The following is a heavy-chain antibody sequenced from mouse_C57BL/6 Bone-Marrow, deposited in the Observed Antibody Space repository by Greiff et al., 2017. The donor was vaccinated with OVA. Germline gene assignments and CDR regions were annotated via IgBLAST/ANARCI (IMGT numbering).Heavy chain of an antibody. J-gene: IGHJ2*01. V-gene: IGHV1-77*01. CDR1: GYTFTDYY. CDR2: IGPGSGST. Sequence: VQVVESGAELVKPGASVKISCTASGYTFTDYYINWVKQRPGQGLEWIGKIGPGSGSTYYNEKFKGKATMTADNSYSTAYIQLSSPTSKDSAVYFCARLDGYYVGYWGQGTTLTVSS. D-gene: IGHD2-3*01. CDR3: ARLDGYYVGY.